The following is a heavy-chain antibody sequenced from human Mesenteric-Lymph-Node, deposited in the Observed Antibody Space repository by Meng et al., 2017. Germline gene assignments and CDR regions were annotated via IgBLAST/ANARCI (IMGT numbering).Heavy chain of an antibody. CDR3: ARISAGEEEFDY. CDR2: INPNNGNT. V-gene: IGHV1-8*01. CDR1: GYTFTSFE. Sequence: ASVKVSCKASGYTFTSFEIHWVRQAPGQGLEWMGWINPNNGNTGYAQKFQGRVTMTGNTPISTAYMELSSLRSDDTAVYYCARISAGEEEFDYWGQGTLVTVSS. J-gene: IGHJ4*02. D-gene: IGHD7-27*01.